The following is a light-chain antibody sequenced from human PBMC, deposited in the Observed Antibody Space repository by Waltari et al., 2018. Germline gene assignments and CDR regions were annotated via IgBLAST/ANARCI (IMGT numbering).Light chain of an antibody. CDR3: SSQSSNDVVL. J-gene: IGLJ2*01. CDR1: SNDVGGYNS. Sequence: QSALTQPASVSGSPGQSVTIFCAGTSNDVGGYNSVSWYQAHPGQAPRVIIYDVSARPSGVSDRFSGSKSGNTASLTISGLQAEDEADYYCSSQSSNDVVLFGGGTKLTVL. CDR2: DVS. V-gene: IGLV2-14*03.